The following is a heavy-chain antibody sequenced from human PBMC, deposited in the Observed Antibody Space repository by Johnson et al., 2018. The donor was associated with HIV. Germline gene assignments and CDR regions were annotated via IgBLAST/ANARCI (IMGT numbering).Heavy chain of an antibody. V-gene: IGHV3-9*01. Sequence: VQLVESGGGLVQPGRSMRLSCAASGFTFDDYAMHWVRQAPGKGLEWVSGISWNSGSIGYADSVKGRFTISRDNAKNSLYLQLNSLRAEDTAVYYCARVEPIRRAMWG. J-gene: IGHJ1*01. CDR1: GFTFDDYA. D-gene: IGHD1-26*01. CDR2: ISWNSGSI. CDR3: ARVEPIRRAM.